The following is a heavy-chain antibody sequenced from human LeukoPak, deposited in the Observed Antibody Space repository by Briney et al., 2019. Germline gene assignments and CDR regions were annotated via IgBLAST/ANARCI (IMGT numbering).Heavy chain of an antibody. CDR2: IYYSGST. CDR3: ARDLRGYSYGY. CDR1: GGSISSSSYY. Sequence: PSETLSLTCTVSGGSISSSSYYWGWIRQPPGKGLEWIGSIYYSGSTYYNPSLKSRVTISVDTSKNQFSLKLSSVTAADTAVYYCARDLRGYSYGYWGQGTLVTVSS. V-gene: IGHV4-39*07. D-gene: IGHD5-18*01. J-gene: IGHJ4*02.